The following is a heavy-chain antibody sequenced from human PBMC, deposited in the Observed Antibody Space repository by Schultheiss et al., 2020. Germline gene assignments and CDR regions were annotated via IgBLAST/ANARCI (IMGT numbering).Heavy chain of an antibody. J-gene: IGHJ4*02. CDR2: IYYSGST. CDR3: ARGYGDYVYYFDY. CDR1: GGSISSYY. D-gene: IGHD4-17*01. Sequence: SATLSLTCTVSGGSISSYYWSWIRQPPGKGLEWIGYIYYSGSTNYNPSLKSRVTISVDTSKNQFSLKLSSVTAADTAVYYCARGYGDYVYYFDYWGQGTLVTGSS. V-gene: IGHV4-59*01.